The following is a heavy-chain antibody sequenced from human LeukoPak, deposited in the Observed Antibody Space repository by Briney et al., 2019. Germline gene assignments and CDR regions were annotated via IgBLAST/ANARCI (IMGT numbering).Heavy chain of an antibody. CDR2: INTNTGNP. CDR1: GFTFSSYA. Sequence: GGSLRLSCAASGFTFSSYAMNWVRQAPGQGLEWMGWINTNTGNPTYAQGFTGRFVFSLDTSVSTAYLQISSLKAEDTAVYYCARALGGGDFDYWGQGTLVTVSS. J-gene: IGHJ4*02. V-gene: IGHV7-4-1*02. D-gene: IGHD3-16*01. CDR3: ARALGGGDFDY.